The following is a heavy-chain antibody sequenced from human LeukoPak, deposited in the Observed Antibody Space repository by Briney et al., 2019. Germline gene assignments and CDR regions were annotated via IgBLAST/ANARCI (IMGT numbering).Heavy chain of an antibody. CDR1: GYTLTELS. J-gene: IGHJ4*02. V-gene: IGHV1-24*01. D-gene: IGHD3-22*01. Sequence: GASVKVSCKVSGYTLTELSMHWVRQAPGKGLEWMGGFDPEDGETIYAQKFQGRVTMTEDTSTDTAYMELSSLRSEDTAVYYCAVLSSLNYYDSSGLEDYWGQGTLVTVSS. CDR3: AVLSSLNYYDSSGLEDY. CDR2: FDPEDGET.